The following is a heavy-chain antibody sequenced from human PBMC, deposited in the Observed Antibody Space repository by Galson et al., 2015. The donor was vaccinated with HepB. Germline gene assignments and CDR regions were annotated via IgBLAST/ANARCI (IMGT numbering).Heavy chain of an antibody. D-gene: IGHD3-3*01. CDR3: ARKFSRHFDF. J-gene: IGHJ4*02. V-gene: IGHV3-7*01. CDR2: IKEDGSEK. CDR1: GFTFTNYW. Sequence: SLRLSCAASGFTFTNYWMTWVRQAPGKGLEWVGNIKEDGSEKYNVDSVKGRFTISRDNAKDSLYLQMNSLRAEDTAVYYCARKFSRHFDFWGQGTLVTVSS.